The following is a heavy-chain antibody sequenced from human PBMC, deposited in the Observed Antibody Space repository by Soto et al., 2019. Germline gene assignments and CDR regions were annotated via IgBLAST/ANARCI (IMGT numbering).Heavy chain of an antibody. V-gene: IGHV3-23*01. Sequence: PGGSLRVSYAASGCNCGSYAMSWVRQAPGKGLEWVSAISGSGGSTYYADSVKGRFTISRDNSKNTLYLQMNSLRAEDTAVYYCAKGHCSSTSCCVWFDPWGQGTLVTVSS. CDR3: AKGHCSSTSCCVWFDP. CDR1: GCNCGSYA. CDR2: ISGSGGST. D-gene: IGHD2-2*01. J-gene: IGHJ5*02.